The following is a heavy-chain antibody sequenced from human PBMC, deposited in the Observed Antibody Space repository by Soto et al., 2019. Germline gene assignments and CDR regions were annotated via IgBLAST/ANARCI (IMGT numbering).Heavy chain of an antibody. CDR3: AKALSSGSTDFDY. Sequence: EVQLVESGGGLVQPGRSLRLSCAASGFTFDDYVMHWVQQAPGKGLEWVSGISWNSGSIGYADSVKGRFTISRDNAKNSLYLQMNSLRAEDTALYYCAKALSSGSTDFDYWGQGTLVTVSS. V-gene: IGHV3-9*01. CDR1: GFTFDDYV. D-gene: IGHD6-19*01. J-gene: IGHJ4*02. CDR2: ISWNSGSI.